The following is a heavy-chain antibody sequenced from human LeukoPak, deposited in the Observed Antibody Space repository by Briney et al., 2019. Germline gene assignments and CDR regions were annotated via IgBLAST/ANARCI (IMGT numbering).Heavy chain of an antibody. CDR3: AKDNRRQRVTIFGVVTLPRFDY. CDR1: GFTFSSYS. CDR2: ISSSSSTI. Sequence: GGSLRLSCAASGFTFSSYSMNWVRQAPGKGLEWVSYISSSSSTIYYADSVKGRFTISRDNAKNSLYLQMNSLRAEDTAVYYCAKDNRRQRVTIFGVVTLPRFDYWGQGTLVTVSS. D-gene: IGHD3-3*01. J-gene: IGHJ4*02. V-gene: IGHV3-48*04.